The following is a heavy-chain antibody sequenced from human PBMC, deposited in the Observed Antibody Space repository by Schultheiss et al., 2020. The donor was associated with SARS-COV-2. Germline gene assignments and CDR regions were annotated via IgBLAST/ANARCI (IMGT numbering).Heavy chain of an antibody. J-gene: IGHJ4*02. V-gene: IGHV2-70*01. D-gene: IGHD3-22*01. CDR3: ARTLYYYGSGAYWIDY. CDR2: IDWDDDK. Sequence: SGPTLVKPTQTLTLTCTFSGFSLSTSGVGVGWIRQPPGKALEWLALIDWDDDKYYSTSLKTRLTIFKDTSKNQVVLTMTDMDPVDTATYYCARTLYYYGSGAYWIDYWGQGTLVTVSS. CDR1: GFSLSTSGVG.